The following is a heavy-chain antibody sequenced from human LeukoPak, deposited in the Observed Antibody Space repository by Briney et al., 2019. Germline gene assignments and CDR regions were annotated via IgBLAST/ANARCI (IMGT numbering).Heavy chain of an antibody. CDR1: GFTFSSYG. Sequence: GRSLRLSCAASGFTFSSYGMHWVRQAPGKGLEWVAVIWYDGSNKYYADSVKGRFTISRDNSKNTLYLQMNSLRAEDTAVYYCARHHSDSSGSLGAFDIWGQGTMVTVSS. CDR3: ARHHSDSSGSLGAFDI. J-gene: IGHJ3*02. V-gene: IGHV3-33*01. CDR2: IWYDGSNK. D-gene: IGHD3-22*01.